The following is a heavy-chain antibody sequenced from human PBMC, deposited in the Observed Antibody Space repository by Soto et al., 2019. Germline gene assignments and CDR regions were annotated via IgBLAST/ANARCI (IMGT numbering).Heavy chain of an antibody. CDR1: GYPFSNYG. CDR3: ARVVPGAEAWFGP. V-gene: IGHV1-18*01. Sequence: GGSVKVSFKASGYPFSNYGITWVRQAPGQPLEWLGWISLYSDGTNYAQKFQGRVSMTADTSTTTAYMELRSLRSDDTAFYYCARVVPGAEAWFGPWGQGTMVTVSS. CDR2: ISLYSDGT. J-gene: IGHJ5*02. D-gene: IGHD2-2*01.